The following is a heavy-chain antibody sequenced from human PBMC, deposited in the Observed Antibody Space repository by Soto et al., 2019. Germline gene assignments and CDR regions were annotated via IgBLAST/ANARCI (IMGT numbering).Heavy chain of an antibody. J-gene: IGHJ5*02. D-gene: IGHD6-13*01. CDR1: GFTFSSYW. V-gene: IGHV3-74*01. CDR3: ARGSTSRSWPPNWLDP. CDR2: INSDGSST. Sequence: GGSLRLSCAASGFTFSSYWMHWVRQAPGKGLVWVSRINSDGSSTSYADSVKGRFTISRDNAKNTLYLQMNSLRAEDTAVYYCARGSTSRSWPPNWLDPWGQGTLVTVYS.